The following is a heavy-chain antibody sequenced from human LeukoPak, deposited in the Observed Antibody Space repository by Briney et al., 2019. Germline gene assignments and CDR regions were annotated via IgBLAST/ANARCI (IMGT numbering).Heavy chain of an antibody. J-gene: IGHJ4*02. CDR3: AREETADGWDY. D-gene: IGHD1-1*01. CDR1: GGTFSSYA. CDR2: IIPILGIA. Sequence: PVASVKVSCKASGGTFSSYAISWVRQAPGQGLEWMGRIIPILGIANYAQKFQGRVTITADKSTSTAYMELSSLRSEDTAVYYCAREETADGWDYWGQGTLVTVSS. V-gene: IGHV1-69*04.